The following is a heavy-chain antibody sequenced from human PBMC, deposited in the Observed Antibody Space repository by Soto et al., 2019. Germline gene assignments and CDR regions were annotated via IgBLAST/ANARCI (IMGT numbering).Heavy chain of an antibody. J-gene: IGHJ6*01. V-gene: IGHV3-74*01. D-gene: IGHD3-3*02. Sequence: PGGSLRLSCADSASTFSSHWMHLVRQAPGKGLVWVSGIYIDGTITRYADSVKGRSTISRENAKNTLYMQLNSLRAEPTAIYYCARPVALGGSRPYYGLEVWGPGTTVTLSS. CDR2: IYIDGTIT. CDR3: ARPVALGGSRPYYGLEV. CDR1: ASTFSSHW.